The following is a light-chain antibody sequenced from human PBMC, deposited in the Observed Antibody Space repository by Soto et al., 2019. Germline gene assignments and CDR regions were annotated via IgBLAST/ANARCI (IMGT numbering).Light chain of an antibody. CDR3: QQYGSSPPIT. V-gene: IGKV3-20*01. Sequence: EIGVKQSPGTLSLSPWESAPLSCRASQSVSSSYLAWYQQKPGQAPRLLIYGASSRATGIPDRFSGSGCGTDFTLTISRMEPEDFAVYYCQQYGSSPPITFGQGTRLEI. J-gene: IGKJ5*01. CDR2: GAS. CDR1: QSVSSSY.